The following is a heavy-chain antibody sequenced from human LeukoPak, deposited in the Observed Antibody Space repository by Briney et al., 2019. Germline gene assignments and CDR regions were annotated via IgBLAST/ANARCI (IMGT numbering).Heavy chain of an antibody. CDR3: ARAGTDDFWSGYGARRVGWFDP. D-gene: IGHD3-3*01. J-gene: IGHJ5*02. CDR2: IYTSGST. V-gene: IGHV4-4*07. CDR1: GGSISSYY. Sequence: SETLSLTCTVSGGSISSYYWSWIRQPAGKGLEWIGRIYTSGSTNYNPSLKSRVTISVDTSKNQFTLKLSSVTAADTAVYYCARAGTDDFWSGYGARRVGWFDPWGQGTPVTVSS.